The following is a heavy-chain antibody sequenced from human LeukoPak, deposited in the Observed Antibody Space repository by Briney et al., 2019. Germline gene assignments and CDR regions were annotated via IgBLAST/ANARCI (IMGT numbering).Heavy chain of an antibody. D-gene: IGHD3-10*01. Sequence: GGSLRLSCVVSGFSLSNYGFHWVRRAPGKGLEWVALIWYEGKNKYYGDSVRGRFTISRDNSINRVFLEMDNLRDEDTAVYYCARGGFGDLLGYYGMDVWGQGTTVTVSS. V-gene: IGHV3-33*01. J-gene: IGHJ6*02. CDR2: IWYEGKNK. CDR3: ARGGFGDLLGYYGMDV. CDR1: GFSLSNYG.